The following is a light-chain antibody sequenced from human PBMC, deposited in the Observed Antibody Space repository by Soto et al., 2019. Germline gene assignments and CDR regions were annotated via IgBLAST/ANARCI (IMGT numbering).Light chain of an antibody. CDR2: AAS. Sequence: DIQMTQSPSSLSASVGDRVTITCRASQSISSYLNWYQQKPGKAPQLLIYAASSLQSGVPSRFSGSGSGTDFTLNISSLQPEDFATYYCQQSYGTPLYTFGQGTKLEIK. CDR1: QSISSY. V-gene: IGKV1-39*01. J-gene: IGKJ2*01. CDR3: QQSYGTPLYT.